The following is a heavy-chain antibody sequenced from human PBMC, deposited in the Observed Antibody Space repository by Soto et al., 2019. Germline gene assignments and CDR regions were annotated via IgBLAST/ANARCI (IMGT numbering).Heavy chain of an antibody. J-gene: IGHJ5*02. CDR3: ARYPPGEAAAMCDL. CDR2: ISAYNGNL. V-gene: IGHV1-18*01. Sequence: QVQLVQSGAEAKKPGASVKVSCKAYGYTFSNYGITRVRQAAGQGREWMGWISAYNGNLKFAEKVQGRVTMTTDTFTRTAYMELRSLRSDDTAVDYCARYPPGEAAAMCDLWCQVTLVSVST. CDR1: GYTFSNYG. D-gene: IGHD6-25*01.